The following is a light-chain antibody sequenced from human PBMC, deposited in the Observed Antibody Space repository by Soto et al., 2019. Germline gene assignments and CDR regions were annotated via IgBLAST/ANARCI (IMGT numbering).Light chain of an antibody. J-gene: IGLJ1*01. CDR1: SSDIGGYSY. CDR2: EVS. CDR3: SSYRSSTARV. Sequence: QSVLTQPASVSGSPGQSITISCTGTSSDIGGYSYVSWYQQHPGKAPKLMISEVSNRPSGVSNRFSGSKSGNTASLTISGLQPEDEADYYCSSYRSSTARVFGTGTKVTVL. V-gene: IGLV2-14*01.